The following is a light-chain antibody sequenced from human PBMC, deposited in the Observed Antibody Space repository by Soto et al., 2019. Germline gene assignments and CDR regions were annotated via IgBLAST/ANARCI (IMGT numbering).Light chain of an antibody. Sequence: TDRTPTPAYTSGSSASRARIRVRASQSISSYLHWYQQKPGKAPKLLIYAASSLQSGVPSRFSGSGSGTDFTLTITSLQREDFATYYCQQSYSTPRTFGQGTRLEI. J-gene: IGKJ5*01. V-gene: IGKV1-39*01. CDR2: AAS. CDR1: QSISSY. CDR3: QQSYSTPRT.